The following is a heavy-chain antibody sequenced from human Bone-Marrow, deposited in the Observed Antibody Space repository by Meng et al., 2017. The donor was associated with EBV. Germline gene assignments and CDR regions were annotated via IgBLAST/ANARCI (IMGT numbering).Heavy chain of an antibody. D-gene: IGHD2-2*01. J-gene: IGHJ5*02. CDR1: GGCFSGYY. Sequence: QAHPQQWGAGLCKPSYXLSLTFAVHGGCFSGYYWRWIRQPPRKGLEWIGDISHSGAFHYTPYLNSRVIISVDTSKIQFSLKLRSVTAADTAVYYCARGPRIVVVPAAMKNWFDPWGQGTLVTVSS. CDR2: ISHSGAF. V-gene: IGHV4-34*02. CDR3: ARGPRIVVVPAAMKNWFDP.